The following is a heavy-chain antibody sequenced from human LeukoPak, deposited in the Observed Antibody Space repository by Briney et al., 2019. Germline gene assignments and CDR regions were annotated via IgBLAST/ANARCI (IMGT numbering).Heavy chain of an antibody. CDR1: GFTFSNYG. CDR2: IWYGGSNK. Sequence: GGSLRLSCAASGFTFSNYGMHWVRQAPGKGLGWVAVIWYGGSNKYYADSVKGRFTISRDNSKNTLYLQMNSLRAEDTAVYYCVRDSAAAGTFIDYWGQGTLVTVSS. D-gene: IGHD6-13*01. J-gene: IGHJ4*02. CDR3: VRDSAAAGTFIDY. V-gene: IGHV3-33*01.